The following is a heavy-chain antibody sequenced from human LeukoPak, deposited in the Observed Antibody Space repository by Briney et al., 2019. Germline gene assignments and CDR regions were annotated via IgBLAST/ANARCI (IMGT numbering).Heavy chain of an antibody. CDR3: AELGITMIGGV. D-gene: IGHD3-10*02. J-gene: IGHJ6*04. CDR1: GLSISSYA. Sequence: GGTLGKNCADSGLSISSYAVNWLLKAKEKGLEWVSYISSSGSTIYYADSVKGRFTISRDNAKNSLYLQMNSLRAEDTAVYYCAELGITMIGGVWGKGTTVTISS. CDR2: ISSSGSTI. V-gene: IGHV3-48*03.